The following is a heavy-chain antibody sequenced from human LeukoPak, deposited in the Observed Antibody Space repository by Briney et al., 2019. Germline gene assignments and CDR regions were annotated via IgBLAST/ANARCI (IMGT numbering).Heavy chain of an antibody. J-gene: IGHJ4*02. CDR3: ARENGEYYYDSSGKGIDY. V-gene: IGHV4-39*07. D-gene: IGHD3-22*01. CDR1: GGPINSSHYY. CDR2: IYYSGST. Sequence: SETLSLTCTVSGGPINSSHYYWGWIRQPPGKGLEWIGSIYYSGSTYYNPSLKSRVTISVDTSKNQFSLKLSSVTAADTAVYYCARENGEYYYDSSGKGIDYWGQGTLVTVSS.